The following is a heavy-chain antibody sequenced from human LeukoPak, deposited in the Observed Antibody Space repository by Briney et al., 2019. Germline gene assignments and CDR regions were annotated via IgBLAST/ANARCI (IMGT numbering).Heavy chain of an antibody. J-gene: IGHJ4*02. CDR1: GGTFSSYT. V-gene: IGHV1-69*04. CDR3: ARDRYYYDSSGLFDY. CDR2: IIPILGIA. Sequence: SVKVSCKASGGTFSSYTISWVRQAPGQGLEWMGRIIPILGIANYAQKFQGRVTITADKSTSTAYMELSSLRSEDTAVYYCARDRYYYDSSGLFDYWGQGTLATVSS. D-gene: IGHD3-22*01.